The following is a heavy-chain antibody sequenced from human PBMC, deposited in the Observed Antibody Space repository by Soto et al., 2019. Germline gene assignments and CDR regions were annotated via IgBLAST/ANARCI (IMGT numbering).Heavy chain of an antibody. Sequence: GGSLRLSCAASGFTFSSYGMHWVRQAPGKGLEWVAVISYDGSNKYYADSVKGRFTISRDNSKNTLYLQMNSLRAEDTAVYYCAKGALGLSCSGGRCYSNFVYWGQGTLVTVYS. CDR2: ISYDGSNK. CDR3: AKGALGLSCSGGRCYSNFVY. D-gene: IGHD2-15*01. CDR1: GFTFSSYG. V-gene: IGHV3-30*18. J-gene: IGHJ4*02.